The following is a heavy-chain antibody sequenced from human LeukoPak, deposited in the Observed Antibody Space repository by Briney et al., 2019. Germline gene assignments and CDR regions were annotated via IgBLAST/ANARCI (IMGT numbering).Heavy chain of an antibody. D-gene: IGHD5-18*01. CDR1: GGSFSGYY. Sequence: SETLSLTCAVYGGSFSGYYWSWIRQPPGKGLEWIGEINHSGSTNYSPSLKSRVTISVDTSKNQFSLKLSSVTAADTAVYYCARGRGYSYVLNPHFDIWGQGTMVTVSS. CDR2: INHSGST. V-gene: IGHV4-34*01. J-gene: IGHJ3*02. CDR3: ARGRGYSYVLNPHFDI.